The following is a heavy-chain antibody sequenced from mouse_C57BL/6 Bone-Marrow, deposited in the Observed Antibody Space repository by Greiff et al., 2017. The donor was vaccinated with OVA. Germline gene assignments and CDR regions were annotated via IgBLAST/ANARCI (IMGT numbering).Heavy chain of an antibody. D-gene: IGHD1-1*01. Sequence: VKLQESGAELARPGASVKLSCKASGYTFTSYGISWVKQRTGQGLEWIGEIYPRSGNTYYNEKFKGKATLTADKSSSTAYMELRSLTSEDSAVYFCARYLITTVVAKGYWYFDVWGTGTTVTVSS. CDR2: IYPRSGNT. V-gene: IGHV1-81*01. J-gene: IGHJ1*03. CDR3: ARYLITTVVAKGYWYFDV. CDR1: GYTFTSYG.